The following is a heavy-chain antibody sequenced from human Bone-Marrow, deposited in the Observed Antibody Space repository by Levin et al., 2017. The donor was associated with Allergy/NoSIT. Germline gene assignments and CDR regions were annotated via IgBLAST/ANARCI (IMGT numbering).Heavy chain of an antibody. CDR2: ISSSGSTI. V-gene: IGHV3-48*01. CDR1: GFTFSNYN. CDR3: ASSRAPYYYYYGMDV. J-gene: IGHJ6*02. Sequence: AGGSLRLSCAASGFTFSNYNMNWVRQAPGKGLEWVSDISSSGSTIYYADSVKGRFTISRDNAKNSLYLQMNSLRAEDTAVYYCASSRAPYYYYYGMDVWGQGTTVTVSS.